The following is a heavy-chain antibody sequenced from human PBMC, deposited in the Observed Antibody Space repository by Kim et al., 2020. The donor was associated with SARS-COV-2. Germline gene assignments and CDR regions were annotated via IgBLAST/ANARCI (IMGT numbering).Heavy chain of an antibody. D-gene: IGHD3-10*01. CDR1: GGSISSYY. V-gene: IGHV4-59*13. J-gene: IGHJ4*02. CDR3: ARGYYDSGTYDY. CDR2: IYYSGST. Sequence: SETLSLTCTVSGGSISSYYWSWIRQPPGKGLEWIGYIYYSGSTNYNPSLKSRVTISIDTSKNQFSLKLSSVTAADTAVYYCARGYYDSGTYDYWGQGTLVTVSS.